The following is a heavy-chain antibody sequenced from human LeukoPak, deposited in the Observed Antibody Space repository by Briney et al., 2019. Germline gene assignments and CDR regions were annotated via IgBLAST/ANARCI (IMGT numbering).Heavy chain of an antibody. V-gene: IGHV3-15*01. D-gene: IGHD3-9*01. CDR3: TTGTLNYDVLTGYFSYYFDY. Sequence: GGSLSLSFTASGFPFSNAWMSWGRPAPGKGLEWGGRIKSKTDGGTTYYAAPVKGRFTISRDDSKNTLYLQMNSLKTEDTAVYYCTTGTLNYDVLTGYFSYYFDYWGQGTLVTVSS. CDR2: IKSKTDGGTT. CDR1: GFPFSNAW. J-gene: IGHJ4*02.